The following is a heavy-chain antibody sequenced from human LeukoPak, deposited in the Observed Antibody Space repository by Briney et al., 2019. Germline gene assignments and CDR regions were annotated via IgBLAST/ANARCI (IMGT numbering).Heavy chain of an antibody. CDR2: INHSGST. CDR3: ARGRAYNWTYLNAFDI. D-gene: IGHD1-7*01. Sequence: PSETLSLTCTVSGGSITSYYWSWIRQPAGKGLEWIGEINHSGSTNYNPSPKSRVTISVDTSKNQFSLKLSSVTAADTAVYYCARGRAYNWTYLNAFDIWGQGTMVTVSS. J-gene: IGHJ3*02. V-gene: IGHV4-34*01. CDR1: GGSITSYY.